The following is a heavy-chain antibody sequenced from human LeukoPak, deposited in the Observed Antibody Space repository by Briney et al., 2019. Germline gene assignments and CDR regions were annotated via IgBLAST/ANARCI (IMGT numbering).Heavy chain of an antibody. Sequence: PSETLSLTCAVYGGSFSGYYWSWIRQPPGKGLEWIGEINHSGSTNYNPSLKSRVTISVDTSKNQFSLKLSSVTAADTAVYYCARDGDVLLWFGELSLYGMDVWGQGTTVTVSS. CDR1: GGSFSGYY. D-gene: IGHD3-10*01. CDR2: INHSGST. V-gene: IGHV4-34*01. J-gene: IGHJ6*02. CDR3: ARDGDVLLWFGELSLYGMDV.